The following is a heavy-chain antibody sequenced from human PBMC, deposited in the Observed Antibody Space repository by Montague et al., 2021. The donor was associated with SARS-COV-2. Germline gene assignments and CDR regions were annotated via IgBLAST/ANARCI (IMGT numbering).Heavy chain of an antibody. J-gene: IGHJ5*02. D-gene: IGHD4-17*01. Sequence: SLRLSCAASGFTIVRYWMSWVRQAPGKGLEWVANIRQDGSDKYYLDSVXGRFTISRDNAKNSLYLQMSSLRAEDTGVYYCTRDRDYGDYLNWFNPWGQGTLVTVSS. CDR1: GFTIVRYW. CDR2: IRQDGSDK. CDR3: TRDRDYGDYLNWFNP. V-gene: IGHV3-7*01.